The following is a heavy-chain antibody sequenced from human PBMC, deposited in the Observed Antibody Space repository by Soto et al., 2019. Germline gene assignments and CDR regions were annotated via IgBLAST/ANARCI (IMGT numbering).Heavy chain of an antibody. J-gene: IGHJ4*02. Sequence: ESGPRCEPTQTLTLTCTFSGFSLTTGGMCVAWIRQPPGKALEWLALIDWDDDKNYSTSLKTRLTISKDTSKNQVVLTMTNMDPVDTATYYCARVPGYYDSSGFIGFDSWGQGTLVTVSS. CDR2: IDWDDDK. CDR3: ARVPGYYDSSGFIGFDS. V-gene: IGHV2-70*01. CDR1: GFSLTTGGMC. D-gene: IGHD3-22*01.